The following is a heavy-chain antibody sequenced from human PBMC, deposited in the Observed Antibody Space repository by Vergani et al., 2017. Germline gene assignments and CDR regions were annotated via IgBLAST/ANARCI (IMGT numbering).Heavy chain of an antibody. J-gene: IGHJ6*02. V-gene: IGHV4-4*07. CDR1: GGSISSYY. CDR2: ISTSGST. D-gene: IGHD6-6*01. CDR3: ARVSQLGQPYSYYGMDV. Sequence: QVQLQESGPGLVKPSETLSLTCTVSGGSISSYYWSWIRPPAGNGLEWIGRISTSGSTNYNPSLKSRVTMSVDTSKTQFSLKLSSVTAADTAVYYCARVSQLGQPYSYYGMDVWGLGTTVTVS.